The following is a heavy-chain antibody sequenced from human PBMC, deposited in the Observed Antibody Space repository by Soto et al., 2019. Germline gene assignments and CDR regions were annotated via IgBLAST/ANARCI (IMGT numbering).Heavy chain of an antibody. V-gene: IGHV3-23*01. CDR2: ISGSGGST. D-gene: IGHD5-12*01. J-gene: IGHJ5*02. CDR1: GFTFSSYA. Sequence: EVQLLESGGGLVQPGGSLRLSCAASGFTFSSYAMSWVRQAPGKGLEWVSAISGSGGSTYYAASVKGRFTISRDNSKNTLDPQMHSLRADNTAVYHYAKKKWLRFNTFGPWGQGTIVTVSP. CDR3: AKKKWLRFNTFGP.